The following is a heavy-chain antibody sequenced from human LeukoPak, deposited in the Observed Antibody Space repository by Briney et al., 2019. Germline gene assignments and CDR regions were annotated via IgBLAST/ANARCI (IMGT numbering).Heavy chain of an antibody. CDR1: GFTFSDYY. CDR3: ARALRDSSWYYEY. CDR2: ISNSGDIM. J-gene: IGHJ4*01. D-gene: IGHD6-13*01. Sequence: GSLRLSCAASGFTFSDYYMSWFRQAPGKGLEWVSYISNSGDIMYYADSVKGRFTISRDNAKNSQYPQMSTLRADDTAVYYCARALRDSSWYYEYWGRGTLVTVSS. V-gene: IGHV3-11*01.